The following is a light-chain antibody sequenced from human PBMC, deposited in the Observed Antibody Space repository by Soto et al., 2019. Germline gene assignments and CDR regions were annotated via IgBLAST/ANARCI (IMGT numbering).Light chain of an antibody. Sequence: QSALTQPASVSGSPGQSITISCTGTSSDIGGYNYVSWYQHHPGKAPKLIIYNVSQWPSGLSTRFSGSKSGNTASLTISGVQPEDEAVYYCCSYTGGDTHWVFGGGTKLTVL. V-gene: IGLV2-14*01. CDR1: SSDIGGYNY. J-gene: IGLJ3*02. CDR2: NVS. CDR3: CSYTGGDTHWV.